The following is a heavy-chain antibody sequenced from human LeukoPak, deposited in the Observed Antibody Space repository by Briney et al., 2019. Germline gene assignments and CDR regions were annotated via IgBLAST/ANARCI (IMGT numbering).Heavy chain of an antibody. D-gene: IGHD5-18*01. CDR3: ASLDTAMVTSVY. CDR1: GFTFSSYS. J-gene: IGHJ4*02. Sequence: GGSLRLSCAASGFTFSSYSMNWVRQAPGKGLEWVSSISSSSSYIYYADSVRGRFTISRDNAKNSLYLQMNSLRAEDTAVYYCASLDTAMVTSVYWGQGTLVTVSS. V-gene: IGHV3-21*01. CDR2: ISSSSSYI.